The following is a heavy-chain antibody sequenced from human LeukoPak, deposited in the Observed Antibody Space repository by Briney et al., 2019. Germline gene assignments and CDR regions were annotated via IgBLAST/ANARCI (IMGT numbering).Heavy chain of an antibody. D-gene: IGHD6-19*01. Sequence: GASVKVSCKASGYTFTSYDINWVRQATRQGLEWMGWMNPNSGNTGYAQKFQGRVTITRNTSISTAYMDLSSLRSDDTAVYYCARRAVAYYYYYYMDVWGKGTTVTVSS. CDR3: ARRAVAYYYYYYMDV. CDR1: GYTFTSYD. J-gene: IGHJ6*03. CDR2: MNPNSGNT. V-gene: IGHV1-8*03.